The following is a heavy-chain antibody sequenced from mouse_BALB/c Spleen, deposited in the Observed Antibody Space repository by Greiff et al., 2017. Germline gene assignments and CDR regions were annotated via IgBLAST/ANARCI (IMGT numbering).Heavy chain of an antibody. CDR1: GFTFSSYA. CDR3: ARDYDYDDWYFDV. Sequence: EVMLVESGGGLVKPGGSLKLSCAASGFTFSSYAMSWVRQSPEKRLEWVAEISSGGSYTYYPDTVTGRFTISRDKAKNTLYLEMSSLRSEDTAMYYCARDYDYDDWYFDVWGAGTTVTVSS. D-gene: IGHD2-4*01. J-gene: IGHJ1*01. CDR2: ISSGGSYT. V-gene: IGHV5-9-4*01.